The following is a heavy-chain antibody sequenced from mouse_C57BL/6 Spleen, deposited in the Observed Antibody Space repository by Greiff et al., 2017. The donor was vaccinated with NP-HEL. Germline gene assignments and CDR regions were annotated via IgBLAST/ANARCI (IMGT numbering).Heavy chain of an antibody. J-gene: IGHJ4*01. D-gene: IGHD2-4*01. Sequence: QVQLQQSGPELVKPGASVKISCKASGYAFSSSWMNWVKQRPGKGLEWIGRIYPGDGDTTYNGKFKGKATLTADKSSSTAYMQLSSLTSEDSAVYFCARSDYDRGYYAMDYWGQGTSVTVSS. CDR1: GYAFSSSW. CDR2: IYPGDGDT. CDR3: ARSDYDRGYYAMDY. V-gene: IGHV1-82*01.